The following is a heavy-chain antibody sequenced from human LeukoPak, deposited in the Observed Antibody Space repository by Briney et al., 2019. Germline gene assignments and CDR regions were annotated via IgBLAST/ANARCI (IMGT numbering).Heavy chain of an antibody. J-gene: IGHJ5*02. CDR1: GITFSSHA. CDR2: ISGSGGST. CDR3: AKGPTSTIDP. D-gene: IGHD1/OR15-1a*01. Sequence: GGSLRLSCAASGITFSSHAMSWVRQAPGKGLEWVSAISGSGGSTYYADSVKGRFTISRDNSKNTLYLQMNSLRAEDTAVYYCAKGPTSTIDPWGQGTLVTVSS. V-gene: IGHV3-23*01.